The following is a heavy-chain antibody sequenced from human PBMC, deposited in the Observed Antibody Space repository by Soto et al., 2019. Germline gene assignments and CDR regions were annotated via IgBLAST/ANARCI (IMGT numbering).Heavy chain of an antibody. CDR2: INHSGSI. V-gene: IGHV4-34*01. J-gene: IGHJ1*01. CDR3: TRRSGTSSWYL. D-gene: IGHD6-13*01. CDR1: GLSFSGYH. Sequence: AETLALTFAVFGLSFSGYHWIVIRQPPGKGLEWIGEINHSGSITYNASLNSRVTISVDRSKNQFSLKLTSVTAADTAIYYCTRRSGTSSWYLWGQGNPVTVS.